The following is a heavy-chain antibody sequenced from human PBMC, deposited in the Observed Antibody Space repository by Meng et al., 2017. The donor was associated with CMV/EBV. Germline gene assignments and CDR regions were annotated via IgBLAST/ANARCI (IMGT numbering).Heavy chain of an antibody. CDR1: GFTFSSYS. V-gene: IGHV3-21*01. Sequence: GESLKISCAASGFTFSSYSMNCVRQAPGKWLEWVSSISSSSSYIYYADSVKGRFNISRDNAKNSLYLQMNSLRAEDTAVYYCARDKRFQGWFDPWGQGTLVTVSS. CDR3: ARDKRFQGWFDP. D-gene: IGHD5-24*01. CDR2: ISSSSSYI. J-gene: IGHJ5*02.